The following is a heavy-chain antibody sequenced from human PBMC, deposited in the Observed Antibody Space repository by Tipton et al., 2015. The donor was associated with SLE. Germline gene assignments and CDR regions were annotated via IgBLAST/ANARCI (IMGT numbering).Heavy chain of an antibody. J-gene: IGHJ3*02. Sequence: TLSLTCTVSGGSISSYYWYWIRLPAGKGLEWIGRIYTSGSTNYNPSLKSRVTMSVDTSKNQFSLKVSSVTAADTAVYYCARGGGLVAFDIWGQGTMVTVSS. CDR1: GGSISSYY. CDR2: IYTSGST. D-gene: IGHD6-6*01. V-gene: IGHV4-4*07. CDR3: ARGGGLVAFDI.